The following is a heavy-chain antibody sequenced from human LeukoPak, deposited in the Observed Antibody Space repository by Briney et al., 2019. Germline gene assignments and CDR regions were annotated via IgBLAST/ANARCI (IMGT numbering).Heavy chain of an antibody. J-gene: IGHJ3*02. V-gene: IGHV3-21*04. Sequence: GGSLRLSCAASGFTFSSYSMNWVRQAPGKGLEWVSSISSSSSYIYYADSVKGRFTISRDNSKNTLYLQMNSLRAEDTAVYYCAKDTKNPYSGSYPDAFDIWGQGTMVTVSS. D-gene: IGHD1-26*01. CDR3: AKDTKNPYSGSYPDAFDI. CDR1: GFTFSSYS. CDR2: ISSSSSYI.